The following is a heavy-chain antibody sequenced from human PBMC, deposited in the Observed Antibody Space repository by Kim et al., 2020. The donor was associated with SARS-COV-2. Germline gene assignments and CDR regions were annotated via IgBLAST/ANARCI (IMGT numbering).Heavy chain of an antibody. CDR1: GGSFSGHY. J-gene: IGHJ3*02. Sequence: SETLSLTCAVYGGSFSGHYWSWIRQPPGKGLEWIGEINYGGSTHYNPSLESRVTISVETSKNQFSLKLTSVTAADTAVYYCARDPDYYDGSGPHDAFDIWGQGTTVTVSS. D-gene: IGHD3-22*01. V-gene: IGHV4-34*01. CDR3: ARDPDYYDGSGPHDAFDI. CDR2: INYGGST.